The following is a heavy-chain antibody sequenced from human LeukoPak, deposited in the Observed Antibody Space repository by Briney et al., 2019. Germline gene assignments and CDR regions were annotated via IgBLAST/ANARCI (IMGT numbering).Heavy chain of an antibody. D-gene: IGHD3-22*01. Sequence: SETLSLTCTVSGDSISSGYYWGWIRQPPGKGLEWIGSIYHSGITYYNPSLKSRVTISVDTSKNQFSLKLSSVTAADTAVYYCARHDSSGYYFDYWGQGALATVSS. J-gene: IGHJ4*02. V-gene: IGHV4-38-2*02. CDR2: IYHSGIT. CDR1: GDSISSGYY. CDR3: ARHDSSGYYFDY.